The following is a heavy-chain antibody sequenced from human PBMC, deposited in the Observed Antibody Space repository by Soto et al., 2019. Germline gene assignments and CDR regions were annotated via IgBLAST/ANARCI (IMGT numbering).Heavy chain of an antibody. CDR3: ARGDALYCSGSSCYTSFDY. Sequence: QVQLVESGGGVVQAGRSLRLSCAASGFSFSKYAMHWVRQAPGKGLEWLAVISYDGGNKYYADSVKGRFTISRDNSRNTLYLQMSSLRAEDTAVYYCARGDALYCSGSSCYTSFDYWGQGSLVTVSS. D-gene: IGHD2-2*01. J-gene: IGHJ4*02. V-gene: IGHV3-30-3*01. CDR1: GFSFSKYA. CDR2: ISYDGGNK.